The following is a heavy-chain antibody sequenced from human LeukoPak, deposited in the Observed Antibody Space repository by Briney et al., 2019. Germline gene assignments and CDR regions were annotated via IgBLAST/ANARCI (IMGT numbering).Heavy chain of an antibody. V-gene: IGHV4-38-2*01. CDR1: GYSISSGLY. J-gene: IGHJ4*02. CDR2: IHHTGST. D-gene: IGHD2-2*01. Sequence: PSETLSLTCAVSGYSISSGLYWGWIRPPPGKGLEWVGTIHHTGSTSYNPSLKSRVTISVDTSKNQFSLKVTSVTAADTAVYYCARRYCSSTTCYYLDYWGQGTLVTVSS. CDR3: ARRYCSSTTCYYLDY.